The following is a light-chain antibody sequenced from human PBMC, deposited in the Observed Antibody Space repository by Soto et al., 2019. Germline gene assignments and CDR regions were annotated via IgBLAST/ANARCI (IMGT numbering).Light chain of an antibody. V-gene: IGKV3-20*01. J-gene: IGKJ2*01. CDR2: GVF. CDR1: QNVNNNF. CDR3: QHYVCSPRT. Sequence: ETVLTQSPGAVSLSPGERATLSCTTSQNVNNNFLAWYQQKPGQAPRLLIHGVFNRASGIPDRFSGSGFGTYFTLTINGLEPEDSAVGYCQHYVCSPRTFGQGTNVEIK.